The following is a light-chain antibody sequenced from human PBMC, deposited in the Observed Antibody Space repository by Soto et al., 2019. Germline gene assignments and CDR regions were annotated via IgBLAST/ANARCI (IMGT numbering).Light chain of an antibody. Sequence: DIPMTQSPSSLSASVGDRVTVTCRASQSITTYLNWYQQKPGKAPKLLMYAASSLQSGVPSRFSGSGSGTEFTLTITSLQPEDFATYICQQSYGSPWTFGQGTKVEIK. CDR1: QSITTY. CDR2: AAS. CDR3: QQSYGSPWT. J-gene: IGKJ1*01. V-gene: IGKV1-39*01.